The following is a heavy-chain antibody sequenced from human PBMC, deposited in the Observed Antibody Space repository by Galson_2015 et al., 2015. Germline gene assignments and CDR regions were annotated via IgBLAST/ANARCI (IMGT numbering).Heavy chain of an antibody. J-gene: IGHJ6*02. Sequence: LSLTCTVSGGSISSYYWSWIRQPPGKGLEWIGYIYYSGSTNYNPSLKSRVTISVDTSKNQFSLKLSSVTAADTAVYFCARWSEATKRGYHGMDVWGQGTTVTVSS. CDR1: GGSISSYY. CDR3: ARWSEATKRGYHGMDV. V-gene: IGHV4-59*01. D-gene: IGHD3-10*01. CDR2: IYYSGST.